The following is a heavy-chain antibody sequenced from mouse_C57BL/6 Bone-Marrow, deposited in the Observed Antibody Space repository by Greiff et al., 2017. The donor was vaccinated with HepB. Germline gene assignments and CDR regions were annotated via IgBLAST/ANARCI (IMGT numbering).Heavy chain of an antibody. CDR2: IDPENGDT. D-gene: IGHD2-5*01. J-gene: IGHJ4*01. CDR1: GFNIKDDY. Sequence: VQLQQSGAELVRPGASVKLSCTASGFNIKDDYMHWVKQRPEQGLEWIGWIDPENGDTEYDSKFKGKATITADTSSNTAYLQLSSLTAEDTAVYYCTYYSNYAMDYWGQGTSVTVSS. CDR3: TYYSNYAMDY. V-gene: IGHV14-4*01.